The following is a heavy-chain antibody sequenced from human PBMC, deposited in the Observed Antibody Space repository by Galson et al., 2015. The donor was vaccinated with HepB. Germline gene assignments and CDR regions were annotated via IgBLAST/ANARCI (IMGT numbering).Heavy chain of an antibody. J-gene: IGHJ2*01. D-gene: IGHD3-10*01. CDR2: ISYDGSHQ. V-gene: IGHV3-30*03. CDR1: GCTFSPYA. Sequence: SLRLSCAASGCTFSPYAMHWVRQAPGKGLEWVGIISYDGSHQYYGDSVKGRFTISRDNSKNTLYLQMHSLRGTDTAVYYCVRDSGWYFDLWGRGTLVTVSS. CDR3: VRDSGWYFDL.